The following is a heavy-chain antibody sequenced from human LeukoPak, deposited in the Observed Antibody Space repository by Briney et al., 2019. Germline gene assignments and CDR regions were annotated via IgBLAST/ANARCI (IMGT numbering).Heavy chain of an antibody. D-gene: IGHD6-13*01. V-gene: IGHV4-39*01. CDR2: IYYSGST. CDR3: ARRSSSWYSKIDS. Sequence: SETLSLTCTVSGGSISSSSYYWGWIRQPPGKGLEWTGNIYYSGSTYYNPSLKSRVTISEDTSKNQFSLKLSSVTAPDTAVYYCARRSSSWYSKIDSWGQGTLVTVSS. CDR1: GGSISSSSYY. J-gene: IGHJ4*02.